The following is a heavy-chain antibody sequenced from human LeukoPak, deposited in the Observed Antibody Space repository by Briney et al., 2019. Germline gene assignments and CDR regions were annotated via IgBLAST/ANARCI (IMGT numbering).Heavy chain of an antibody. CDR3: AKRGVVIRAILVGFHKEAYYFDS. D-gene: IGHD2-21*01. CDR2: ISGSGGGT. V-gene: IGHV3-23*01. CDR1: GITLSNYG. J-gene: IGHJ4*02. Sequence: GGSLRLSCAVSGITLSNYGMSWVRQAPGKGLECVAGISGSGGGTYYADSVKGRFTISRDNPKNTLYLQMNSLRAEDTAVYFCAKRGVVIRAILVGFHKEAYYFDSWGQGALVTVSS.